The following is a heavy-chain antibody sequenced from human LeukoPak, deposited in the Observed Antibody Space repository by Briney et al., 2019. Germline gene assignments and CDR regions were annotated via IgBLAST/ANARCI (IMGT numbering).Heavy chain of an antibody. D-gene: IGHD3-10*01. J-gene: IGHJ4*02. V-gene: IGHV3-23*01. CDR2: ISGSGGST. CDR1: GFTFSSYA. CDR3: AKDVDYYGSGSYSAADY. Sequence: GGSLRLSCAASGFTFSSYAMSWVRQAPGKGLEWVSAISGSGGSTYYADSVKGRFTISRDNSKNTLYLQMNSLRAEDTAVYYCAKDVDYYGSGSYSAADYWGQGTLVIVSS.